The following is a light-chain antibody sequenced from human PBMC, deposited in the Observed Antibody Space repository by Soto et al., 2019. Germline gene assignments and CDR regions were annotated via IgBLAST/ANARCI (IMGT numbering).Light chain of an antibody. CDR1: QGISSY. J-gene: IGKJ4*01. V-gene: IGKV1-8*01. Sequence: ALRMTQSPSSFSASTGDRVTITCRASQGISSYLAWYQQKPGKAPKLLIYAASTLQSGVPSRFSGSGSGTDFTLTISCLQSEDFATYYCQQYYSYPPTFGGGTKVDI. CDR3: QQYYSYPPT. CDR2: AAS.